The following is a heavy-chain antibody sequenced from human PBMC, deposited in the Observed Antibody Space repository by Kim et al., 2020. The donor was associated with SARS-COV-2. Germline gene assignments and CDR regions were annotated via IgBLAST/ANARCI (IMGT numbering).Heavy chain of an antibody. J-gene: IGHJ4*02. D-gene: IGHD6-19*01. CDR3: ARPYTSGTYDN. V-gene: IGHV4-39*01. Sequence: YSNPSLKSRVAMSVDTSKNTFSLKLTSVTAADTAVYYCARPYTSGTYDNWGQGTLVIVSS.